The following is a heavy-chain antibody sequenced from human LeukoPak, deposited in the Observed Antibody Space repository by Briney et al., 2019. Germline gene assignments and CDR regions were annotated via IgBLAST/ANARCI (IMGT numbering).Heavy chain of an antibody. D-gene: IGHD3-10*01. CDR2: MNPNSGNT. CDR3: ARAGVRFGELIVH. Sequence: ASVKVSCKASGYTFTSYDINWVRQATGQGLEWMGWMNPNSGNTGYAQKFQGRVTMTRDTSTSTVYMELSSLRSEDTAVYYCARAGVRFGELIVHWGQGTLVTVSS. CDR1: GYTFTSYD. J-gene: IGHJ4*02. V-gene: IGHV1-8*01.